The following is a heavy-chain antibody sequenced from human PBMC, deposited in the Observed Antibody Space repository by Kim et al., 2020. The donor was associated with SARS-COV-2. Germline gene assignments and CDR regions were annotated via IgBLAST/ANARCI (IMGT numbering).Heavy chain of an antibody. CDR1: GYTFTSYG. D-gene: IGHD3-3*01. J-gene: IGHJ5*02. Sequence: ASVKVSCKASGYTFTSYGISWVRQAPGQGLEWMGWISAYNGNTNYAQKLQGRVTMTTDTSTSTAYMELRSLRSDDTAVYYCARGPQGITIFGVVINNWFDPWGQGTLVTVSS. CDR3: ARGPQGITIFGVVINNWFDP. V-gene: IGHV1-18*04. CDR2: ISAYNGNT.